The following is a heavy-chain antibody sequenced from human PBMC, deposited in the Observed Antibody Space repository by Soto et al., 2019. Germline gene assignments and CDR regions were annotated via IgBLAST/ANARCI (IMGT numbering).Heavy chain of an antibody. CDR1: GGSISSYY. V-gene: IGHV4-59*01. CDR2: IYYSGST. Sequence: SETLSLTCTVSGGSISSYYWSWIRQPPGKGLEWIGYIYYSGSTNYNPSLKSRVTISVDTSISTAYMELSRLRSDDTAVYYCARDEVLLWFGEPPKYYFDYWGQGTLVTVSS. J-gene: IGHJ4*02. CDR3: ARDEVLLWFGEPPKYYFDY. D-gene: IGHD3-10*01.